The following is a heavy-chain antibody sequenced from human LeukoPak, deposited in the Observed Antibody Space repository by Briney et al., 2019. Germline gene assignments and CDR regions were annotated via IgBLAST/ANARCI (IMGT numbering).Heavy chain of an antibody. D-gene: IGHD4-17*01. V-gene: IGHV4-34*01. CDR3: ARPYGDGTGGVYYYGMDV. Sequence: SETLSLTCAVYGGSFSGYYWSWIRQPPGKGLEWIGEINHSGSTSYNPSLKSRVTISVDTSKNQFSLKLSSVTAADTAVYYCARPYGDGTGGVYYYGMDVWGQGTTVTVSS. CDR2: INHSGST. J-gene: IGHJ6*02. CDR1: GGSFSGYY.